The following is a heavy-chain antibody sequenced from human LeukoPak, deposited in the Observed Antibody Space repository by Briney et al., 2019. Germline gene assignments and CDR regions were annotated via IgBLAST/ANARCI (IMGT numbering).Heavy chain of an antibody. D-gene: IGHD1-7*01. J-gene: IGHJ4*02. Sequence: PGGSLRLSCAASGFTFSSYGMHWVRQAPGKGLEWVAVISYDGSNKYYADSVKGRFTISRDNAKNSLYLQMNSLRAEDTAVYYCARAWNFIDYWGQGTLVTVSS. CDR1: GFTFSSYG. CDR2: ISYDGSNK. V-gene: IGHV3-30*03. CDR3: ARAWNFIDY.